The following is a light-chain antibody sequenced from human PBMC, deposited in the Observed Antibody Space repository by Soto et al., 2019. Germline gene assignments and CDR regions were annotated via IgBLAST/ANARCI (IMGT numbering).Light chain of an antibody. CDR1: QSVTSKY. V-gene: IGKV3-20*01. Sequence: EIVLTQSPGTLPWSPGERATLSCRAGQSVTSKYLAWYQHKPRQAPRLLIYDASSRATGIPDRFSGSGSETDFTLTISRLETQDFAAYYCQQYGTSHTLTFGGGTKVDIK. CDR3: QQYGTSHTLT. CDR2: DAS. J-gene: IGKJ4*01.